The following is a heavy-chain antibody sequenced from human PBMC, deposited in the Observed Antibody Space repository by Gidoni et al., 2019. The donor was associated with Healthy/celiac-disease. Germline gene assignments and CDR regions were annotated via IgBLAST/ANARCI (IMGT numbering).Heavy chain of an antibody. J-gene: IGHJ3*02. CDR1: GFPFSSYE. V-gene: IGHV3-48*03. CDR3: ARSITIFGVVKGSAFDI. D-gene: IGHD3-3*01. Sequence: EVQLVESGGGLVQPGGSLRLSCSASGFPFSSYEMNWVRQAPGKGLEWVSYISSSGSTIYYAESVKGRFTISRDNAKNSLYLQMNSLRAEDTAVYYCARSITIFGVVKGSAFDIWGQGTMVTVSS. CDR2: ISSSGSTI.